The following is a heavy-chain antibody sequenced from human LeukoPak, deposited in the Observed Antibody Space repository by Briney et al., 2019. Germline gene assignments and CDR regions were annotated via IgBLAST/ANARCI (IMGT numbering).Heavy chain of an antibody. J-gene: IGHJ4*02. V-gene: IGHV4-34*01. CDR2: INHSGST. D-gene: IGHD3-10*01. CDR1: GGSFSGYY. CDR3: ARRGRYYYGSGSYYAKEFDY. Sequence: SETLSLTCAVYGGSFSGYYWSWIRQPPGKGLEWIGEINHSGSTNYNPSLKSRVTISVDTSKNQFSLKLSSMTAADTAVYYCARRGRYYYGSGSYYAKEFDYWGQGTLVTVSS.